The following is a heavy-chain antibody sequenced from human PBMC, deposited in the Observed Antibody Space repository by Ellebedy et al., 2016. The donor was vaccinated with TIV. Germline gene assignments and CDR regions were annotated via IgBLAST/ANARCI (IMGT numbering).Heavy chain of an antibody. Sequence: GESLKISXAASGFTFNTAGVTWVRQAPGKGLEWVATIVYDGRETYYADPLKGRLTVSRDNTMNSVSLQMDSLTVEDTAVYYCTRDGREWSRDYWGQGTLVTVSS. CDR3: TRDGREWSRDY. J-gene: IGHJ4*02. CDR2: IVYDGRET. V-gene: IGHV3-21*06. CDR1: GFTFNTAG. D-gene: IGHD2-8*01.